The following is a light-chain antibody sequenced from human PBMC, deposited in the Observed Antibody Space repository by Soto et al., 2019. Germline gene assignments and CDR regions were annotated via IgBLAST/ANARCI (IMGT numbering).Light chain of an antibody. CDR1: QSVSSN. CDR3: QQYNFWPRT. Sequence: ERVMTQSPATLSVSPGERATLSCRASQSVSSNLAWYQQKPGQAPRLLIYGASTRATGIPARFSGSGSGTDFTLTISSQQSEDFAVYYCQQYNFWPRTFGGGTKVEIK. CDR2: GAS. J-gene: IGKJ4*01. V-gene: IGKV3-15*01.